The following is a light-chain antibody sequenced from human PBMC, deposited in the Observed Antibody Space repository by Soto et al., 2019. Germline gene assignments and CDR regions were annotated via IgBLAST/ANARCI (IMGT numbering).Light chain of an antibody. J-gene: IGKJ1*01. CDR2: GAS. CDR1: QSVSNNY. Sequence: ELVLTQSPGTLSLSPGERATLSCRASQSVSNNYLAWCQQKPGQAPRLLIYGASNRATGTPDRFSGSGSGTDFTLTISRLEPEDFAVYYCQQYGSSGTFGQGTKGDI. CDR3: QQYGSSGT. V-gene: IGKV3-20*01.